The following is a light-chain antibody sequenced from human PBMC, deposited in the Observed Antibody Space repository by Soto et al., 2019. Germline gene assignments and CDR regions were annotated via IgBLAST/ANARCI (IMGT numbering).Light chain of an antibody. CDR3: QHYGSSLPIT. V-gene: IGKV3-15*01. CDR1: QSVAYN. Sequence: EILMTQSPVTLSVSPGESATLSCRASQSVAYNLAWYQQKPGQAPRLLIYGASTRATDIPARFSGSGFGTEFTLTISRLEPEDFAVYYCQHYGSSLPITFGPGTKVDIK. CDR2: GAS. J-gene: IGKJ3*01.